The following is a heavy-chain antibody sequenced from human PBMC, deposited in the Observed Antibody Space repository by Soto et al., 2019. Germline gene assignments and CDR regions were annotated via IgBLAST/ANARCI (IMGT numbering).Heavy chain of an antibody. Sequence: GGSLRLSSAASGFTFSSYGMHWVRQAPGKGLEWVAVISYDGSNKYYADSVKGRFTISRDNSKNTLYLQMNSLRAEDTAVYYCAKPQYDFWSGYEAFDIWGQGTMVTVSS. CDR2: ISYDGSNK. CDR1: GFTFSSYG. CDR3: AKPQYDFWSGYEAFDI. V-gene: IGHV3-30*18. J-gene: IGHJ3*02. D-gene: IGHD3-3*01.